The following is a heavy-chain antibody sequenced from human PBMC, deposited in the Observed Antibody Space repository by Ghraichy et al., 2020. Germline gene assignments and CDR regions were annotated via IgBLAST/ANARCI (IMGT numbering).Heavy chain of an antibody. D-gene: IGHD4-23*01. CDR3: ARTLRWHLDY. Sequence: SGPTLVKPTQTLTLTCTFSGFSRSTSAMRVSWIRQPPGKALEWLARIDCDGDKFYSTSLKTRLTISKDTSQNQVVLTMTNMDPVDTATYYCARTLRWHLDYWGQGTLVTVSS. V-gene: IGHV2-70*04. CDR1: GFSRSTSAMR. J-gene: IGHJ4*02. CDR2: IDCDGDK.